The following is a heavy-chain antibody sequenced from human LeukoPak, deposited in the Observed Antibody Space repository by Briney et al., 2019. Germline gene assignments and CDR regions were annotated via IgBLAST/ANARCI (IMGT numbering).Heavy chain of an antibody. V-gene: IGHV3-43*02. CDR2: ISKDGGNK. D-gene: IGHD1-1*01. Sequence: GGSLRLSCAASGFTFDEHDMYWVRQVPGKGLEWVCLISKDGGNKHYADSVKGRFSISRDNNRNSLSLQMDSLRSEDTALYFCAKRSGAPNNFDYWGQGALVTVSS. CDR1: GFTFDEHD. J-gene: IGHJ4*02. CDR3: AKRSGAPNNFDY.